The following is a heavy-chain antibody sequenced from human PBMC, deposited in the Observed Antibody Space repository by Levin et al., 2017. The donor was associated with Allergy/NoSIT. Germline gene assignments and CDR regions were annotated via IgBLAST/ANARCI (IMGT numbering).Heavy chain of an antibody. CDR1: GFTVSSNY. J-gene: IGHJ4*02. D-gene: IGHD3-3*01. CDR3: ARSRTYDFWSGYHSAEYDY. CDR2: IYSGGST. V-gene: IGHV3-66*01. Sequence: AGGSLRLSCAASGFTVSSNYMNWVRQAPGKGLEWVSVIYSGGSTYYAESVKGRFTISRDNSKNTLYLQMNSLRAEDTAVYYCARSRTYDFWSGYHSAEYDYWGQGTLVTVSS.